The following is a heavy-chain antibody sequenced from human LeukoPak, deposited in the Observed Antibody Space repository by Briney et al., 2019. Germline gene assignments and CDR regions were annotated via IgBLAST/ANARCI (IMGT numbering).Heavy chain of an antibody. D-gene: IGHD2-15*01. CDR2: IRYDGSNK. J-gene: IGHJ4*02. V-gene: IGHV3-30*02. CDR1: GFTFSSYG. CDR3: AKTRGYCSGGTCYCDY. Sequence: PGGSLRLSCAASGFTFSSYGMHWVRQAPGKGLEWVAFIRYDGSNKYYADSVKGRFALSRDNSKNTVYLQMNSLRADDTAVYYCAKTRGYCSGGTCYCDYWGQGTLVTVSS.